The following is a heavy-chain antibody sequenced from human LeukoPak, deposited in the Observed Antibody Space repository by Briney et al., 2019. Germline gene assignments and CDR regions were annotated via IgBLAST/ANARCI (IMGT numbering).Heavy chain of an antibody. CDR3: ARTPYYSSGWNGAGDY. D-gene: IGHD6-19*01. CDR2: IYYSGST. CDR1: GGSISSGTYY. V-gene: IGHV4-39*07. J-gene: IGHJ4*02. Sequence: SETLSLTCTVSGGSISSGTYYWGWIRQPPGKGLEWIGNIYYSGSTYYNPSLKSRATISVGTSKTQFSLKLSSVTAADTAVYYCARTPYYSSGWNGAGDYWGQGTLVTVSS.